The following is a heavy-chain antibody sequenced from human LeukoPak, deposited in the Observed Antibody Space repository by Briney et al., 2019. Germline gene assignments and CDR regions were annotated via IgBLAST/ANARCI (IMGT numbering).Heavy chain of an antibody. CDR3: AKDLCSTTCYTAY. D-gene: IGHD2-2*02. Sequence: GGSLRLSCAASGFTFSSYAMHWVRQAPGKGLEWVAVISFDGNTKHSADSVKGRFTISRDSSKNTLYLQMNSLKAEDTAVYYCAKDLCSTTCYTAYWGQGTLVTVSS. CDR1: GFTFSSYA. CDR2: ISFDGNTK. V-gene: IGHV3-30*18. J-gene: IGHJ4*02.